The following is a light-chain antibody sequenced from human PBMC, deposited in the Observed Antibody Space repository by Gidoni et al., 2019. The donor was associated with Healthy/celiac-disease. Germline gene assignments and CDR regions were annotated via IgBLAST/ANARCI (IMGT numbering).Light chain of an antibody. CDR2: GAS. J-gene: IGKJ5*01. CDR3: QQYGSSPPNT. CDR1: QSVSSSY. V-gene: IGKV3-20*01. Sequence: EIVLTQSPGTLSLSPGERATLSCRASQSVSSSYLAWYQQKPGQAPRLLIYGASSRATGIPDRFSGRGYGTDFTLTISRLEPEDFAVYYCQQYGSSPPNTVGQGTRLEIK.